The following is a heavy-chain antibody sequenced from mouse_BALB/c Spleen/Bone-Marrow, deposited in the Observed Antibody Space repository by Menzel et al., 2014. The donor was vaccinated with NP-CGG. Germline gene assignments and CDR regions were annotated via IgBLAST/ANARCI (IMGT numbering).Heavy chain of an antibody. J-gene: IGHJ4*01. Sequence: EVQVVESGGGLVQPGGSRKVSCAASGFTFSSFGMHWVRQAPEKGLEWVAYISSGSSTIYYADTVKGRFTISRDNPKNTLFLQMTSLRSEDTAMYYCARSTMITTGYYYVMDYWGQGTSVTVSS. CDR3: ARSTMITTGYYYVMDY. D-gene: IGHD2-4*01. CDR1: GFTFSSFG. V-gene: IGHV5-17*02. CDR2: ISSGSSTI.